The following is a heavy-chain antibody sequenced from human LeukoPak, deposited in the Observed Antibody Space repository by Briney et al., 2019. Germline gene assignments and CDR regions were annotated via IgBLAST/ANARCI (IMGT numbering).Heavy chain of an antibody. V-gene: IGHV4-59*11. CDR2: IYYSGST. D-gene: IGHD4-17*01. CDR3: ARDAASTVRGNWFDP. CDR1: GGSISSHY. J-gene: IGHJ5*02. Sequence: PSETLSLTCTVSGGSISSHYWSWIRQPPGKGLEWIGYIYYSGSTNYNPSLKSRVTISVDTSKNQFSLKLSSVTAADTAVYYCARDAASTVRGNWFDPWGQGTLVTVSS.